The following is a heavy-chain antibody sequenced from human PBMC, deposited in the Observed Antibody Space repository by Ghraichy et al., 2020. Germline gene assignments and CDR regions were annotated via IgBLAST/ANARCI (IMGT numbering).Heavy chain of an antibody. V-gene: IGHV3-48*02. J-gene: IGHJ4*02. CDR2: ISSSSSTI. CDR3: ARAGTRGYSQGGYYY. CDR1: GFTFSSYS. D-gene: IGHD5-18*01. Sequence: GGSLRLSCAASGFTFSSYSMNWVRQAPGKGLEWVSYISSSSSTIYYADSVKGRFTISRDNAKNSLYLQVNSLRDEDTAVYYCARAGTRGYSQGGYYYWGQGTLVTVSS.